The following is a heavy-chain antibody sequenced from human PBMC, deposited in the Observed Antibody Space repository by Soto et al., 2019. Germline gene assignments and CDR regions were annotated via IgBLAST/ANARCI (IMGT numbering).Heavy chain of an antibody. CDR2: IIPIFGTA. CDR3: ARDQSKYYYYYYGMDV. J-gene: IGHJ6*02. Sequence: ASVKVSCKASGGTFSSYAISWVRQAPGQGLEWMGGIIPIFGTANYAQKFQGRVTITADESTSTAYMELSSLRSEDTAVYYCARDQSKYYYYYYGMDVWGQGTTVTVSS. V-gene: IGHV1-69*13. CDR1: GGTFSSYA.